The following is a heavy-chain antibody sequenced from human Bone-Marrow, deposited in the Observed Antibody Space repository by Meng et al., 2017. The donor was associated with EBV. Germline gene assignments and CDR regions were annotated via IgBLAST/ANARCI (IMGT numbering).Heavy chain of an antibody. CDR1: GCSIRSSNW. J-gene: IGHJ4*02. V-gene: IGHV4-4*02. Sequence: QVPVEESGPRLGKPSGTLFPTLRCSGCSIRSSNWWSWVRQPPGKGLEWIGEIFYGGSTNYNPSLESRVTISVDKSKNQFSLKLSSVTAADTAVYYCAAGFRELVRSRDYWGQGTLVTVSS. D-gene: IGHD3-10*01. CDR3: AAGFRELVRSRDY. CDR2: IFYGGST.